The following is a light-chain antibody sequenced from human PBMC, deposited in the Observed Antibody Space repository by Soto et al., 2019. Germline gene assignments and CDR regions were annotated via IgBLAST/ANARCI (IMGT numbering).Light chain of an antibody. J-gene: IGKJ1*01. CDR2: GAS. CDR1: QSVSSD. Sequence: EIVMTQSPATLSVSPGERATLSCRASQSVSSDLAWYQQKPGQPPRLLIYGASTRATGLPARFSGSVSGTAFTLTISSLQSEDFAVYYCQQYNNWPLAFGQGTKVEIK. CDR3: QQYNNWPLA. V-gene: IGKV3-15*01.